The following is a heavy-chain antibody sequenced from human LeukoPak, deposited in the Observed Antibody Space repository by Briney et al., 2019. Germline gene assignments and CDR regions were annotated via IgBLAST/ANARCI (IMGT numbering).Heavy chain of an antibody. J-gene: IGHJ4*02. CDR2: MSPNSGDT. CDR1: GYTFTSYD. V-gene: IGHV1-8*01. Sequence: ASVKVSCKASGYTFTSYDFNWVRQATGQRPEWMGWMSPNSGDTGFAQKFQDRVTMTRNTSISTAYMELSSLRSDDTAVYYCARGPPNWGYDYWGPGTLVTVSS. D-gene: IGHD7-27*01. CDR3: ARGPPNWGYDY.